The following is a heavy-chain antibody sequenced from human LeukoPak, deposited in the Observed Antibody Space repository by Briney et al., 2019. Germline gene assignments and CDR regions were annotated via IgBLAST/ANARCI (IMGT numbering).Heavy chain of an antibody. Sequence: ASVKVSCKASGYTFSNYAIHWVRQAPGQRLVWMGWINTRNGNTEYSQEFQGRVTITKDTSASTAYMELSRLRSDDMAVYYCAQDSGSGWYEFRWGQGSLVTVSS. D-gene: IGHD6-19*01. J-gene: IGHJ4*02. CDR3: AQDSGSGWYEFR. CDR2: INTRNGNT. V-gene: IGHV1-3*03. CDR1: GYTFSNYA.